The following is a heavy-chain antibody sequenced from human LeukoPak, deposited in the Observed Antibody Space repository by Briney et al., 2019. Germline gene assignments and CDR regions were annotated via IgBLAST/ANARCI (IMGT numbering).Heavy chain of an antibody. CDR3: ARQNYGILTGYHNWFDP. Sequence: SETLSLTCTVSGGSVSSGSYYWSWIRQPPGKGLEWIGYIYYSGSTNYNPSLKSRVTISVDTSKDQFSLKLSSVTAADTAVYYCARQNYGILTGYHNWFDPWGQGTLVTVSS. CDR2: IYYSGST. J-gene: IGHJ5*02. D-gene: IGHD3-9*01. V-gene: IGHV4-61*01. CDR1: GGSVSSGSYY.